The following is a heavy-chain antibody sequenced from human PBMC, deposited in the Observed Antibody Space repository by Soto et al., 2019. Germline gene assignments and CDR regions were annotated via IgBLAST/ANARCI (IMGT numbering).Heavy chain of an antibody. CDR1: GFTFSSHG. CDR3: ARDAMRYYGSGSYYNSFDN. Sequence: GGSLRLSCAASGFTFSSHGMHWVRQAPGKGLEWVAVINYDGSNKYYADSVKGRFTISRDSSKNTLYLQMISLRAEDTAVYYCARDAMRYYGSGSYYNSFDNWGQGTLVTVSS. J-gene: IGHJ4*02. V-gene: IGHV3-33*01. CDR2: INYDGSNK. D-gene: IGHD3-10*01.